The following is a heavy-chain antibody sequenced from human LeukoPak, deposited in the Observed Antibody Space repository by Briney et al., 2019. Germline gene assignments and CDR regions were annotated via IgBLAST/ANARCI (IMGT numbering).Heavy chain of an antibody. CDR3: AKDGAWLRFDD. V-gene: IGHV3-74*01. D-gene: IGHD5-12*01. CDR1: GFTFSSYW. CDR2: INSDGSST. Sequence: GGSLRLSCAASGFTFSSYWMHWVRQAPGKGLVWVSRINSDGSSTSYADSVKGRFTISRDNAKNTLYLQMKNLRAEDTAVYYCAKDGAWLRFDDWGQGILVTVSS. J-gene: IGHJ4*02.